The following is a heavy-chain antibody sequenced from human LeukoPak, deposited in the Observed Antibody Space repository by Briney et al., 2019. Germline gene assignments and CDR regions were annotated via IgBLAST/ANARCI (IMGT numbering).Heavy chain of an antibody. CDR3: ARDKDYYGSGSYLF. D-gene: IGHD3-10*01. CDR2: ISSSSSYI. CDR1: GFTFSSYS. V-gene: IGHV3-21*01. J-gene: IGHJ4*02. Sequence: GGSLRLSCAASGFTFSSYSMNWVRQAPGKGLEWDSSISSSSSYIYYADSVKGRFTISRDNAKNSLYLQVNSLRAEDTAVYYCARDKDYYGSGSYLFWGQGTLVTVSS.